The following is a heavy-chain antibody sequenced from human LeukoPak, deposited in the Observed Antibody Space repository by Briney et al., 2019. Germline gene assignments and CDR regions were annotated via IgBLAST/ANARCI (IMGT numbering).Heavy chain of an antibody. CDR2: IYYSGST. D-gene: IGHD2-15*01. V-gene: IGHV4-39*07. CDR3: ARDLAGWFDP. CDR1: GGSISSSSYY. Sequence: SETLSLTCTVSGGSISSSSYYWGWIRQPPGKGLEWIGSIYYSGSTYYNPSLKSRVTISVDTSKNQFSLKLSSVTAADTAVYYCARDLAGWFDPWGQGTLVTVSS. J-gene: IGHJ5*02.